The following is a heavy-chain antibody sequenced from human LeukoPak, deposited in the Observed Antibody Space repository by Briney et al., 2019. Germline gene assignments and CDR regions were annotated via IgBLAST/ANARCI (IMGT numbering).Heavy chain of an antibody. V-gene: IGHV4-38-2*02. J-gene: IGHJ4*02. CDR2: IYHSGST. Sequence: SETLSLTCTVSGYSISSGYYWGWIRQPPGKGLEWIGSIYHSGSTYYNPSLKSRVTISVDTSKNQFSLKLSSVTAADTAVYYCARHFRHFDWLPAYYFDYWGQGTLVTVSS. CDR3: ARHFRHFDWLPAYYFDY. D-gene: IGHD3-9*01. CDR1: GYSISSGYY.